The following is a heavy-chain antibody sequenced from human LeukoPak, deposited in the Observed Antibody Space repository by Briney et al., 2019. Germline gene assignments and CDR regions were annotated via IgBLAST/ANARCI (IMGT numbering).Heavy chain of an antibody. V-gene: IGHV3-23*01. CDR3: AKEPITILWSGPHLGYFDY. D-gene: IGHD3-3*01. J-gene: IGHJ4*02. Sequence: PGGSLRLSCAASGFTFSSYAMSWVRQAPGKGLEWVSAISGSGGSTYYADSVKGRFTISRDNSKNTLYLQMNSLRAEDTAVYYCAKEPITILWSGPHLGYFDYWGQGTLVTVSS. CDR2: ISGSGGST. CDR1: GFTFSSYA.